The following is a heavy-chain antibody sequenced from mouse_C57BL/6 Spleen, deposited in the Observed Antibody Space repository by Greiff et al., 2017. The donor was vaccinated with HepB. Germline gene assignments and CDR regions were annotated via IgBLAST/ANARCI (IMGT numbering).Heavy chain of an antibody. Sequence: EVKLVESGGDLVKPGGSLKLSCAASGFTFSSYGMSWVRQTPDKRLEWVATISSGGSYTYYPDSVKGRFTISRDNAKNTLYLQMSSLKSEDTAMYYCARDYEGFAYWGQGTLVTVSA. CDR2: ISSGGSYT. CDR3: ARDYEGFAY. D-gene: IGHD2-4*01. V-gene: IGHV5-6*01. J-gene: IGHJ3*01. CDR1: GFTFSSYG.